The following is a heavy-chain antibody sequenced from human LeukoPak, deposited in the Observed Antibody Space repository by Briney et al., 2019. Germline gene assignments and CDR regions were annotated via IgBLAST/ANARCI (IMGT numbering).Heavy chain of an antibody. CDR1: GFTFSSYE. D-gene: IGHD3-16*01. CDR2: ISSSGSTI. Sequence: GGSLRLSCAASGFTFSSYEMNWVRQAPGKGLEWVSYISSSGSTIYYADSVKGRFTISRDNSKNTLYLQMNSLRPEDTAVYYCAGVEGGDWFDPWGQGTLVTVSS. J-gene: IGHJ5*02. CDR3: AGVEGGDWFDP. V-gene: IGHV3-48*03.